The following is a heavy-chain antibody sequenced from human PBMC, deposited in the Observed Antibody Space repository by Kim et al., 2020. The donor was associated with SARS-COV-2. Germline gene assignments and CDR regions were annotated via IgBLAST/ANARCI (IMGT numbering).Heavy chain of an antibody. CDR3: ARGPGGSWGQHYHGMDV. CDR2: VLYDGSSK. V-gene: IGHV3-30*04. J-gene: IGHJ6*02. D-gene: IGHD6-13*01. Sequence: GGSLRLSCAASGFSFRSYAMHWVRQAPGKGLEWVAVVLYDGSSKNYVEPVKGRFTISRDNSKNTLYLQMNSLRNEDTAVYYCARGPGGSWGQHYHGMDVWGQGTTVTVSS. CDR1: GFSFRSYA.